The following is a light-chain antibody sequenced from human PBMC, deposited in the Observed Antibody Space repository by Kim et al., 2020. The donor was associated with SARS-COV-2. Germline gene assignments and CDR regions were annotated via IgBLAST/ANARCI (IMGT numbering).Light chain of an antibody. J-gene: IGLJ3*02. CDR2: RDS. CDR1: SIGSKN. CDR3: QVWNSSTGV. V-gene: IGLV3-9*01. Sequence: VALGQTARITGGGNSIGSKNVPWYQQKPGQAPVLVIYRDSNRPSGIPERFSGSNSGNTATLTISRAQAGDEADYYCQVWNSSTGVFGGGTQLTVL.